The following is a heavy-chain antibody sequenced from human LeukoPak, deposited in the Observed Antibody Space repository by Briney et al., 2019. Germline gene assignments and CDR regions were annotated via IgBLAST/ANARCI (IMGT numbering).Heavy chain of an antibody. Sequence: ASVKVSCKASGYTFSDYYIQWMRQAPGQGLEYIGWINTKSGDTNYAHNFQDRVTMSRDTSISSAYMELSRLRSDDTAVYYCARESKWELQFFAMDVWGQGTTVTVSS. V-gene: IGHV1-2*02. CDR3: ARESKWELQFFAMDV. J-gene: IGHJ6*02. D-gene: IGHD1-26*01. CDR1: GYTFSDYY. CDR2: INTKSGDT.